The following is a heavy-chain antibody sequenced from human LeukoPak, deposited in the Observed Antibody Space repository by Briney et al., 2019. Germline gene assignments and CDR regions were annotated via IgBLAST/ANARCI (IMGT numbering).Heavy chain of an antibody. CDR2: ISDSGDRT. V-gene: IGHV3-23*01. D-gene: IGHD3-16*02. J-gene: IGHJ4*02. CDR1: GITLSNYG. Sequence: PGRSLRLSCAVSGITLSNYGMSWVRQAPGKGLEWVAGISDSGDRTNYADSVKGRLTISRDNPKNTLYMQMNSLRAEDTAVYFCAKRGVVIRVILVGFHKEAYYFDSGGQGALVTVSS. CDR3: AKRGVVIRVILVGFHKEAYYFDS.